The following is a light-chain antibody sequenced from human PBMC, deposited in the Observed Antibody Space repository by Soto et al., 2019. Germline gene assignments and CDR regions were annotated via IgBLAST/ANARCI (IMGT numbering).Light chain of an antibody. J-gene: IGLJ1*01. CDR3: GSWDSSLSAYV. CDR2: DDN. V-gene: IGLV1-51*01. Sequence: QSVLTQPPSVAAAPGQNVTTSCSGSSSNIGCNSVSWYQQLPGTAPKLHIYDDNQRPSGIPDRFSGSKSGTSATLGITGFQTGDEADYYCGSWDSSLSAYVFGTGTKVTVL. CDR1: SSNIGCNS.